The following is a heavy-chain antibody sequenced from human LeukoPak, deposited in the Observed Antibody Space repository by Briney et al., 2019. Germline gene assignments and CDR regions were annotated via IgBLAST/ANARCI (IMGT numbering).Heavy chain of an antibody. D-gene: IGHD2-15*01. Sequence: SETLSLTCAVYGGSFSGYYWSWIRQPPGKGLEWIGEINHSGSTNYNPSLKSRVTISVDTSKNQFSLKLISVTAADTAVYYCARGHRPTRYCSGGSCYRGPHYYYYGMDVWGKGTTVTVSS. J-gene: IGHJ6*04. CDR1: GGSFSGYY. V-gene: IGHV4-34*01. CDR3: ARGHRPTRYCSGGSCYRGPHYYYYGMDV. CDR2: INHSGST.